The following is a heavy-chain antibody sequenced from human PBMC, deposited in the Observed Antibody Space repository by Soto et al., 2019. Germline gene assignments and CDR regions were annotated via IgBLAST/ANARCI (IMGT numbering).Heavy chain of an antibody. CDR2: INAGNGNT. Sequence: GASVKVSCKASGYTFTSYAMHWVRQAPGQRLEWMGWINAGNGNTKYSQKFQGRVTITRDTSANTAYMELSSLRSEDTAVYYCARGAIAASYWFDPWGQGTLVTVSS. J-gene: IGHJ5*02. D-gene: IGHD6-6*01. V-gene: IGHV1-3*01. CDR1: GYTFTSYA. CDR3: ARGAIAASYWFDP.